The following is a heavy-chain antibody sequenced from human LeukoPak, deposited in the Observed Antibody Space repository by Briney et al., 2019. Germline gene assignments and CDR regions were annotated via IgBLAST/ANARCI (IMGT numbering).Heavy chain of an antibody. CDR2: LYYSGRT. CDR3: ARGTSGDRGDY. Sequence: KSSETLSLTCTVSGDSISSYFWCWIRQPPGKGLEWIGCLYYSGRTNYSPSLTSRVTMSVDTSKNQFSLKLSSVTAADTAVYYCARGTSGDRGDYRGQGTLVTVSS. J-gene: IGHJ4*02. V-gene: IGHV4-59*01. D-gene: IGHD7-27*01. CDR1: GDSISSYF.